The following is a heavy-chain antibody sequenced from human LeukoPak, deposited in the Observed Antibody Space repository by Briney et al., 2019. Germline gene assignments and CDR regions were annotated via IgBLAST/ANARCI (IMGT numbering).Heavy chain of an antibody. CDR1: GFSVGNSG. Sequence: PGGSLRLSCAVSGFSVGNSGMSWVRQAPAKGLEWISAISVDGETTYYADSVKGRFIISRDNSKNTLFLQLSSLRAEDTAVYYCAQGYSSGWYPNWGQGTLVSVSS. CDR2: ISVDGETT. D-gene: IGHD6-19*01. J-gene: IGHJ4*02. V-gene: IGHV3-23*01. CDR3: AQGYSSGWYPN.